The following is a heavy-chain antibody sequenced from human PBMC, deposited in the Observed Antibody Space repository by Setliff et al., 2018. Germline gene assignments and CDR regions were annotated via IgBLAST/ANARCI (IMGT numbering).Heavy chain of an antibody. J-gene: IGHJ5*02. CDR1: GGTFSSYA. Sequence: GASVKVSCKASGGTFSSYAISWVRQVPGRGLEWMGSINPKNGVTKYAQAFQDRVTMTRDTSITTAYMELSSLTYDDTAVYYCARDGASWLNWFDPWGQGTLVTVSS. CDR2: INPKNGVT. V-gene: IGHV1-2*02. D-gene: IGHD2-2*01. CDR3: ARDGASWLNWFDP.